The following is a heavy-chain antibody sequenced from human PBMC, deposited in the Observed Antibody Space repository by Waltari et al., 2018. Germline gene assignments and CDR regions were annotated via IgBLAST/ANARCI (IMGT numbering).Heavy chain of an antibody. J-gene: IGHJ6*02. CDR3: ARWGGHLGYYGMDV. CDR1: GFTFSSYG. CDR2: IWYYGSNK. Sequence: QVQLVESGGGVVEPGRSLRLSWAASGFTFSSYGMHWVRQAPGKGLEWVGVIWYYGSNKYYADSVKGRFSISRDNSKNTLYLQMNSLMAEDTAVYYCARWGGHLGYYGMDVWGQGTTVTVSS. D-gene: IGHD3-10*01. V-gene: IGHV3-33*01.